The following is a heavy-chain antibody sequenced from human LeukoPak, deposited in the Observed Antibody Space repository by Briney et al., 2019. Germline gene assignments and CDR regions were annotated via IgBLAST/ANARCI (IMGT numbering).Heavy chain of an antibody. D-gene: IGHD6-13*01. CDR1: GFTFSDYY. CDR3: ARDSPVAAAGTTGAYYYYYGTDV. CDR2: ISSSGSTI. Sequence: PGGSLRLSCAASGFTFSDYYMSWIRQAPGKGLEWVSYISSSGSTIYYADSVKGRFTISRDNAKNSLYLQMNSLRAEDTAVYYCARDSPVAAAGTTGAYYYYYGTDVWGRGTTVTVSS. V-gene: IGHV3-11*01. J-gene: IGHJ6*02.